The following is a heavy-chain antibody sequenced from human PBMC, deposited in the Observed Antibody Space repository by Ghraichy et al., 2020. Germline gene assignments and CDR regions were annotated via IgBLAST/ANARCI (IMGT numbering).Heavy chain of an antibody. V-gene: IGHV4-38-2*02. CDR3: VRDERGAVALFDH. J-gene: IGHJ4*02. CDR2: IHHGGGT. CDR1: GYSISSGYY. D-gene: IGHD6-19*01. Sequence: SETLSLTCTVSGYSISSGYYWGWVRQPPGKGLEWIGSIHHGGGTYHNPSLKSRVTISVDTSKNQVSLKLSSVTAADTAMYYCVRDERGAVALFDHWGQGTLVTVSS.